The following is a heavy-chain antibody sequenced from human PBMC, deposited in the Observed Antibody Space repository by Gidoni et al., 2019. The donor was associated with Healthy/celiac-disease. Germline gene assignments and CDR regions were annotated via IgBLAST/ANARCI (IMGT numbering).Heavy chain of an antibody. CDR2: IRSKEYGGTT. CDR1: GFTFGDYA. CDR3: TRVPGYCSSTSCYSAFDY. D-gene: IGHD2-2*02. J-gene: IGHJ4*02. V-gene: IGHV3-49*04. Sequence: EVQLVESGVGLVQPGRSLRLSCTASGFTFGDYAMSWVRQAQGKGLEWVGFIRSKEYGGTTEYAASVKGRFTISRDDSKSIAYLQMNSLKTEDTAVYYCTRVPGYCSSTSCYSAFDYWGQGTLVTVSS.